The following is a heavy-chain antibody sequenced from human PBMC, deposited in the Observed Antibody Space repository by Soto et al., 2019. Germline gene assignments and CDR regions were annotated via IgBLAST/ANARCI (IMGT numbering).Heavy chain of an antibody. V-gene: IGHV3-33*01. CDR1: GFTFITYG. D-gene: IGHD6-13*01. CDR3: ARPLEQHQLGFGMDV. Sequence: GASLRLSCASSGFTFITYGMHWVRQAPGKGLEWVAVIWYDGSKIYYADSVKGRFTISRDNSKSTLYLQMNSLRAEDTAVYYCARPLEQHQLGFGMDVWGQGSPVTVSS. J-gene: IGHJ6*01. CDR2: IWYDGSKI.